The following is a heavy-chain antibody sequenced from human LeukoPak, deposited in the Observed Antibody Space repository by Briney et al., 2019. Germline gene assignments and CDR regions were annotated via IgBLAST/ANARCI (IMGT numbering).Heavy chain of an antibody. V-gene: IGHV4-34*01. D-gene: IGHD6-13*01. CDR1: GGSFSGYY. CDR3: ARGDYSSSWYSGVDYFDY. Sequence: KSSETLSLTCAVYGGSFSGYYWSWIRQPPGKGLEWIGEINHSGSTNYNPSLKSRVTISVDTSKNQFSLKLSSVTAADTAVYYCARGDYSSSWYSGVDYFDYWGQGTLVTVSS. CDR2: INHSGST. J-gene: IGHJ4*02.